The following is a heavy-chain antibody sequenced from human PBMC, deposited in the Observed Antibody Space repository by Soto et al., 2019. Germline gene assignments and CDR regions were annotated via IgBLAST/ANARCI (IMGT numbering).Heavy chain of an antibody. CDR3: ARGGRGYTKDDTFDI. V-gene: IGHV3-21*01. CDR2: ISSGSSVI. D-gene: IGHD2-2*02. Sequence: EVQLVESGGGLVKPGESLRLSCVASDSTFRSYSMNWVHQAPGRGLEWVSIISSGSSVIFYADSMKGRFTISRDNDKNSLYLQMNSLRAEDTAVYYCARGGRGYTKDDTFDIWGQGTMVTVSS. CDR1: DSTFRSYS. J-gene: IGHJ3*02.